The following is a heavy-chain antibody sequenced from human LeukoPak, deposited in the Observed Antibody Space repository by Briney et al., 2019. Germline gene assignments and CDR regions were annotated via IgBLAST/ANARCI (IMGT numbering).Heavy chain of an antibody. CDR1: GCSISSGDYY. D-gene: IGHD6-13*01. CDR3: ASVGAAAGPLNSFWLDA. J-gene: IGHJ5*02. Sequence: SQTLSLTCTVSGCSISSGDYYWSWLRPPPGKGLEWFGYNYYSSSSYYNPSLKSRVTISVDTSKNQFSLKLSSVTAADTAVYYCASVGAAAGPLNSFWLDAWGQGTLVTVSS. V-gene: IGHV4-30-4*01. CDR2: NYYSSSS.